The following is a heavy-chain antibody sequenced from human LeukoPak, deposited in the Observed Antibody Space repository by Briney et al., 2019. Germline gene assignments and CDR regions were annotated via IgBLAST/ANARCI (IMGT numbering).Heavy chain of an antibody. CDR1: GYTFTSYG. CDR2: ISAYTGNT. CDR3: ARDGDDSSGYSLLNDAFDI. J-gene: IGHJ3*02. V-gene: IGHV1-18*01. Sequence: ASVKVSCKASGYTFTSYGISWVRRAPGQGLERLGWISAYTGNTNYAQKLQGRVTMTTDTSTSTAYMELRSLRSDDTAVYYCARDGDDSSGYSLLNDAFDIWGQGTMVTVSS. D-gene: IGHD3-22*01.